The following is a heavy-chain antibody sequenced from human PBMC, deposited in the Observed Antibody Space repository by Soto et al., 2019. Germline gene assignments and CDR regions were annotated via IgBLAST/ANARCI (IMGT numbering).Heavy chain of an antibody. CDR3: AREKVGTTFFDN. CDR2: IYRSGNS. V-gene: IGHV4-38-2*02. J-gene: IGHJ4*02. CDR1: GFSISSGYY. Sequence: PSETLSLTCDVSGFSISSGYYWSWVRQAPGKGLEWIGSIYRSGNSYHNPSLETRLILSVGTSKNQFSLKLASVTAADTAIYYCAREKVGTTFFDNWGQGTQVTVS. D-gene: IGHD1-1*01.